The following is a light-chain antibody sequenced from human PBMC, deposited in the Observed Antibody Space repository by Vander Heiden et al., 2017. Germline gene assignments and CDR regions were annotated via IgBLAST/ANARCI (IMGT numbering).Light chain of an antibody. Sequence: DIQMTQSPFSLSASVGDRVTITCRASQSISSYLNWYHQKPGKAPKLLIYAAASLQSGVPSRFSGSGSGTDFTITISSLQPEDFATYYCQQSYSTPLAFGGGTKVEIK. CDR3: QQSYSTPLA. CDR2: AAA. V-gene: IGKV1-39*01. CDR1: QSISSY. J-gene: IGKJ4*01.